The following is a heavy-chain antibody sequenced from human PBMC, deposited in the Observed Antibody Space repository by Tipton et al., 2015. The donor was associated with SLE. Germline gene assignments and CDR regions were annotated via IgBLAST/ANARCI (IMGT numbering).Heavy chain of an antibody. CDR3: ARVMGYGSGTQWVWFDS. CDR1: GGSFSGYH. CDR2: IDHSGST. D-gene: IGHD3-10*01. V-gene: IGHV4-34*01. Sequence: TLSLTCAVYGGSFSGYHWSWIRQPPGKGLEWIGEIDHSGSTNYNPSLKSRVTISVDTSKNQFSLKLSSVTAADTAVYYCARVMGYGSGTQWVWFDSWGQGTLVTVSS. J-gene: IGHJ5*01.